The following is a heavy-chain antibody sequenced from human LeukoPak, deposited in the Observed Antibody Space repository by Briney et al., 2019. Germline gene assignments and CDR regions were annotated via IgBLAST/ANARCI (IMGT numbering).Heavy chain of an antibody. CDR1: GGSISSYY. CDR2: IHYSGST. CDR3: ARGDDSSGYTEDY. J-gene: IGHJ4*02. V-gene: IGHV4-59*12. D-gene: IGHD3-22*01. Sequence: SETLSLTCTVSGGSISSYYWSWIRQPPGKGLEWIGYIHYSGSTNYNPSLKSRVTISVDTSKNQFSLKLSSVTAADTAVYYCARGDDSSGYTEDYWGQGTLVTVSS.